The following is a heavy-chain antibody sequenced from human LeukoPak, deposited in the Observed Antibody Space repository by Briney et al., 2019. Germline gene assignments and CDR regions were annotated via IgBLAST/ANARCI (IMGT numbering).Heavy chain of an antibody. J-gene: IGHJ4*02. Sequence: SETLSLTCTVSGGSISSSSYYWGWIRQPPGKGLEWIGSIYYSGSTYYNPSLKSRVTISVDTSKNQFSLKLSSVTAADTAVYYCARECYYDSSGHDYWGQGTLVTVSS. CDR1: GGSISSSSYY. CDR2: IYYSGST. D-gene: IGHD3-22*01. CDR3: ARECYYDSSGHDY. V-gene: IGHV4-39*07.